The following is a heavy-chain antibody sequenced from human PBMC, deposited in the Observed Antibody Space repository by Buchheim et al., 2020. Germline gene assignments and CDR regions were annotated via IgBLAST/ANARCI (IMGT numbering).Heavy chain of an antibody. CDR1: GFTFSSYA. V-gene: IGHV3-23*01. CDR2: ISGSGGST. D-gene: IGHD3-10*01. J-gene: IGHJ6*02. Sequence: EVQLLESGGGLVQPGGSLRLSCAASGFTFSSYAMSWVRQAPGKGLEGVSAISGSGGSTYYADSVKGRFTVSRDNSRKTLNLQMNSLRAEDTAVYYCAKLGPRFREDAEWGMDVWGQGTT. CDR3: AKLGPRFREDAEWGMDV.